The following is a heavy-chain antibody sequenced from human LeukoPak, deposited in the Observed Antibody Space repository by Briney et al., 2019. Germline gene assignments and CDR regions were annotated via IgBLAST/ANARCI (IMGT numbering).Heavy chain of an antibody. CDR2: ISPNSGAT. V-gene: IGHV1-2*02. CDR3: ARFSVGGRYDFDY. Sequence: AASVKVSCKASGYTFTSYGISWVRQAPGQGLEWMGWISPNSGATKYAQKFQDRVTMTRDTSINTAYMELSRLRSDDTAVYYCARFSVGGRYDFDYWGQGTLVTVSS. J-gene: IGHJ4*02. D-gene: IGHD3-9*01. CDR1: GYTFTSYG.